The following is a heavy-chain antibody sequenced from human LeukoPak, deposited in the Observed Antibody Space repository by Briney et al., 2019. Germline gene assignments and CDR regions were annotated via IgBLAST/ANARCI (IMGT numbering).Heavy chain of an antibody. J-gene: IGHJ5*02. V-gene: IGHV4-61*02. CDR1: GGSISSGSYY. CDR3: AREGGSYLPNWFDP. D-gene: IGHD1-26*01. CDR2: IYTSGST. Sequence: SQTLSLTCTVSGGSISSGSYYWSRIRQPAGKGLEWIGRIYTSGSTNYNPSLKSRVTISVDTSKNQFSLKLSSVTAADTAVYYCAREGGSYLPNWFDPWGQGTLVTVSS.